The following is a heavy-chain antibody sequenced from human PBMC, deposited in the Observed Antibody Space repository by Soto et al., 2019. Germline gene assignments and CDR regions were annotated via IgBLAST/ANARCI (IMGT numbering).Heavy chain of an antibody. CDR2: IYYSGST. D-gene: IGHD6-13*01. CDR1: GGSISSYY. CDR3: ARTPSSSLYLDWFDP. J-gene: IGHJ5*02. Sequence: SETLSLTCTVSGGSISSYYWSWIRQPPGKGLEWIGYIYYSGSTNYNPSLKSRVTISVDTTKNQFSLKLSSVTAADTAVYYCARTPSSSLYLDWFDPWGQGTLVTVSS. V-gene: IGHV4-59*01.